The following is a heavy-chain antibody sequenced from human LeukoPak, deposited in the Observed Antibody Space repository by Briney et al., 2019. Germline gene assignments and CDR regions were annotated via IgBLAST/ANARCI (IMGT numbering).Heavy chain of an antibody. D-gene: IGHD4-17*01. Sequence: PSETLSLTCTVSGGSISSYYWSWIRQPAGKGLEWIGRIYTSGSTNYNPSLKSRVTMSVDTSKNQFSLKLSSVTAADTAVYYCARDWRYGDYDYLDYWGRGTLVTVSS. CDR2: IYTSGST. CDR1: GGSISSYY. CDR3: ARDWRYGDYDYLDY. V-gene: IGHV4-4*07. J-gene: IGHJ4*02.